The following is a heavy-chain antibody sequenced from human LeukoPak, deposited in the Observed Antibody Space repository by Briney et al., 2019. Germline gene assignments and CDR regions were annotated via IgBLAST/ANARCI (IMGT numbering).Heavy chain of an antibody. Sequence: GGSLRLSCAASGFTFSDYYMSWIRQAPGKGLEWVSYISSSSFKIGYADSVKGRFTISRDNSKNSLYLQMDSLRVEDTAVYYCVRDPSYGSSWYYYMDVWGKGTTATVSS. J-gene: IGHJ6*03. V-gene: IGHV3-11*06. D-gene: IGHD6-13*01. CDR1: GFTFSDYY. CDR3: VRDPSYGSSWYYYMDV. CDR2: ISSSSFKI.